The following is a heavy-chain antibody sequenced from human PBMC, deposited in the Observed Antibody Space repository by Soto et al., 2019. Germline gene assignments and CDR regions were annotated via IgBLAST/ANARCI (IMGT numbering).Heavy chain of an antibody. Sequence: SETLSLTCTVSGGPVSNSNYYWGWIRQSPGKGLEWIGSVYYRGRSYSKSSVKSRVTISVDTSKNQFSLNLNSVTASDTAVYFCVSQRTSVLTQTYFDYWGPGALVTVS. J-gene: IGHJ4*02. D-gene: IGHD2-8*01. CDR3: VSQRTSVLTQTYFDY. CDR1: GGPVSNSNYY. V-gene: IGHV4-39*01. CDR2: VYYRGRS.